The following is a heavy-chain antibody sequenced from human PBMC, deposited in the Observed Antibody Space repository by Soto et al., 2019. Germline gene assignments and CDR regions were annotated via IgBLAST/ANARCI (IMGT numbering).Heavy chain of an antibody. CDR2: ISYDGSNK. CDR1: GFTFSSYA. Sequence: QVQLVESGGGVVHPGRSLRLFCAASGFTFSSYAMHWVRQAPGKGLEWVAVISYDGSNKYYADSVKGRFTISRDNAKKTLYLQMNSLRAEDTAVYYCARVVLWFGESGWFDPWGQGTLVTVSS. V-gene: IGHV3-30-3*01. CDR3: ARVVLWFGESGWFDP. D-gene: IGHD3-10*01. J-gene: IGHJ5*02.